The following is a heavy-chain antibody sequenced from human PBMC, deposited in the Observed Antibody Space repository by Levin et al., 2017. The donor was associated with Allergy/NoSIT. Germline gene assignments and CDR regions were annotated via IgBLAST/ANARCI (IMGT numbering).Heavy chain of an antibody. V-gene: IGHV3-11*01. CDR2: ISSSGSTI. Sequence: GESLKISCAASGFTFSDYYMSWIRQAPGKGLEWVSYISSSGSTIYYADSVKGRFTISRDNAKNSLYLQMNSLRAEDTAVYYCAREGGRDLEYSGYSDYWGQGTLVTVSS. CDR1: GFTFSDYY. J-gene: IGHJ4*02. D-gene: IGHD5-12*01. CDR3: AREGGRDLEYSGYSDY.